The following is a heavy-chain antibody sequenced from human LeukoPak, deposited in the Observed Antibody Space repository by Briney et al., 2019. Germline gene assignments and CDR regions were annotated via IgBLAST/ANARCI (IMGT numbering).Heavy chain of an antibody. CDR2: INPNSGGT. D-gene: IGHD5-24*01. Sequence: ASVKVSCKASGYTFTGYYMHWVRQAPGQGLEWMGWINPNSGGTNYAQKFQGRVTMTRDTSISTAYMELSRLRSDDTAVYYCARGVEMATIRRGDYWGQGTLVTVSS. CDR1: GYTFTGYY. J-gene: IGHJ4*02. CDR3: ARGVEMATIRRGDY. V-gene: IGHV1-2*02.